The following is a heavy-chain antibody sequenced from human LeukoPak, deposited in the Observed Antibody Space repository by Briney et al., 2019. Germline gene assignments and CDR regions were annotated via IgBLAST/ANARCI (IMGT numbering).Heavy chain of an antibody. CDR1: GFTFSSYS. CDR3: ARDHGGRTTLYYFDY. J-gene: IGHJ4*02. D-gene: IGHD1-1*01. V-gene: IGHV3-48*01. Sequence: GGSLRLSCAASGFTFSSYSMNWVRQAPGKGLEWVSYISSSSSTIYYADSVKGRFTISRGNAKNSLYLQMNSLRAEDTAVYYCARDHGGRTTLYYFDYWGQGTLVTVSS. CDR2: ISSSSSTI.